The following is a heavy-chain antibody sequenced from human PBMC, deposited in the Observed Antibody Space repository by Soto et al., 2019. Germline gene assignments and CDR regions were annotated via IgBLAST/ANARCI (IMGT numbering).Heavy chain of an antibody. J-gene: IGHJ4*01. CDR2: INPNSGGT. CDR3: ARSSGTYSDFDY. V-gene: IGHV1-2*02. CDR1: GYSFTAYC. D-gene: IGHD1-26*01. Sequence: GASVKVSCKAPGYSFTAYCVHWVRQAPGQGLEWMGWINPNSGGTNYAQRFQGRVAMTTDTSTNTAYMELNSLKSDDTALYFCARSSGTYSDFDYWGQGTQVTVSS.